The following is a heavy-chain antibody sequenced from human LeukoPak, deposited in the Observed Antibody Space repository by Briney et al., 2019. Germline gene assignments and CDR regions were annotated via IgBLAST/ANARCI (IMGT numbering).Heavy chain of an antibody. CDR1: GYTFTGYY. CDR3: AKPSGDYGDYKGC. Sequence: ASVKVSCKASGYTFTGYYMHWVRQAPGQGLEWMGRINPNSGGTNYAQRFQGRVTMTRDKSTNTAYMELNRLTFDDTAVYYCAKPSGDYGDYKGCWGQGTLVTVSS. J-gene: IGHJ4*02. D-gene: IGHD4-17*01. CDR2: INPNSGGT. V-gene: IGHV1-2*06.